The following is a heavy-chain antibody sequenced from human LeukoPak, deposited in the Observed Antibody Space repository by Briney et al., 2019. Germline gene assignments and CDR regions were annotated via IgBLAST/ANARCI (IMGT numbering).Heavy chain of an antibody. Sequence: SETLSLTCTVSGGSISSYYWSWIRQPAGKGLEWIGRIYTSGSTNYNPSLKSRVTMSVDTSKNQFSLKLSSVTAVDTAIYYCARKIDSSGYYQWGQGTLVTVSS. J-gene: IGHJ4*02. CDR2: IYTSGST. D-gene: IGHD3-22*01. CDR1: GGSISSYY. V-gene: IGHV4-4*07. CDR3: ARKIDSSGYYQ.